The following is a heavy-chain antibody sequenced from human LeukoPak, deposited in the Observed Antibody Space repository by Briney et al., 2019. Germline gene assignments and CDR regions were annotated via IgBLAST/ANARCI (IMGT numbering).Heavy chain of an antibody. CDR3: ATRIAAAGSPNY. V-gene: IGHV4-34*01. D-gene: IGHD6-13*01. CDR1: GGSFSGYY. Sequence: SETLSLTCAVYGGSFSGYYWSWIRQPPGKGLEWIGEINHSGSTNYNPSLKGRVTISVDTSKNQFSLKLSSVTAADTAVYYCATRIAAAGSPNYWGQGTLVTVSS. CDR2: INHSGST. J-gene: IGHJ4*02.